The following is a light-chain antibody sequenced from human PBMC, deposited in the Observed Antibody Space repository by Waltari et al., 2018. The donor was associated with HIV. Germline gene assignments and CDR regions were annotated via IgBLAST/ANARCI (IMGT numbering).Light chain of an antibody. Sequence: EIVLTQSPATLSVSPGERATLSCRTSQSVGTYLAWYQQKPGQAPRLLIYDASNRATGIPARFSGSGSETDFTLTISSLEPEDVAVYYCHQRSRWAFGQGTKVEIK. J-gene: IGKJ1*01. V-gene: IGKV3-11*01. CDR2: DAS. CDR1: QSVGTY. CDR3: HQRSRWA.